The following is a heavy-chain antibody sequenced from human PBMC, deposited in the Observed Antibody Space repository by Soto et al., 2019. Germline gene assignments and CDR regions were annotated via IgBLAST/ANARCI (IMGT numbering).Heavy chain of an antibody. V-gene: IGHV3-49*04. D-gene: IGHD1-20*01. CDR1: GFTFGDYA. Sequence: GGSLRLSCTASGFTFGDYAMSWVRQAPGKGLEWVGFIRSKAYGGTTEYAASVKGRFTISRDDSKSIAYLQMNSLKTEDTAVYYCTRDPLLTGSLFDYWGQGTLVTVSS. CDR3: TRDPLLTGSLFDY. J-gene: IGHJ4*02. CDR2: IRSKAYGGTT.